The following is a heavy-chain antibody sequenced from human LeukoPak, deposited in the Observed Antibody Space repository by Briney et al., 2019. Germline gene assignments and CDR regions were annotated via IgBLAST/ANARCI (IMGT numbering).Heavy chain of an antibody. CDR3: ARHHDPTVTMWTYDY. CDR1: GGSISSSTYY. D-gene: IGHD4-17*01. J-gene: IGHJ4*02. Sequence: SETLSLTCTVSGGSISSSTYYWGWIRQPPGKGLECIGSIYYSGSTYYNPSLKSRVTISVDTSKNQSSLRLNSVTAADTAVYYCARHHDPTVTMWTYDYWGQGTLVTVSS. CDR2: IYYSGST. V-gene: IGHV4-39*01.